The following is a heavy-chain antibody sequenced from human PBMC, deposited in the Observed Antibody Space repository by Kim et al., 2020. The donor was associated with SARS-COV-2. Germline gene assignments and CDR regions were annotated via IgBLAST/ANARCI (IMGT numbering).Heavy chain of an antibody. Sequence: GGSLRLSCAASGFTFSSYWMHWVRQAPGKGLVWVSRINSDGSSTSYADSVKGRFTISRDNAKNTLYLQMNSLRAEDTAVYYCARVAFVAAAGTSMDVWGKGTTVTVSS. V-gene: IGHV3-74*01. CDR2: INSDGSST. CDR1: GFTFSSYW. CDR3: ARVAFVAAAGTSMDV. D-gene: IGHD6-13*01. J-gene: IGHJ6*03.